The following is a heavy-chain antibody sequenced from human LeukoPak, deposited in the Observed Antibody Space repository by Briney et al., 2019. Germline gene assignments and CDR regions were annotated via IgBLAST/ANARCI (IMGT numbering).Heavy chain of an antibody. D-gene: IGHD2-15*01. CDR2: ISGSGGST. J-gene: IGHJ6*03. CDR3: ARCGYCSGGSCYSLYYYCMDV. CDR1: GFTFSSYA. V-gene: IGHV3-23*01. Sequence: GGSLRLSCAASGFTFSSYAMSWVRQAPGKGLEWVSAISGSGGSTYYADSVKGRFTISRDNAKNSRYLQMNSLIAEDTALYYCARCGYCSGGSCYSLYYYCMDVWGKGPTVRVSS.